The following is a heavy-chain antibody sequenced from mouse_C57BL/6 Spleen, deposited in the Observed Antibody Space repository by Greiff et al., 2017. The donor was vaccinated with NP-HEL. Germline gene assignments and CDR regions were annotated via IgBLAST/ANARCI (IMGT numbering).Heavy chain of an antibody. Sequence: VQLQQPGAELVRPGASVKLSCTASGFNIKDDYMHWVKQRPEQGLEWIGWIDPENGDTEYASKFQGKATITADTSSNTAYLQLSSLTSEDTAVYYCTPYDYGFDYWGQGTTLTVSS. CDR3: TPYDYGFDY. CDR1: GFNIKDDY. D-gene: IGHD2-4*01. J-gene: IGHJ2*01. CDR2: IDPENGDT. V-gene: IGHV14-4*01.